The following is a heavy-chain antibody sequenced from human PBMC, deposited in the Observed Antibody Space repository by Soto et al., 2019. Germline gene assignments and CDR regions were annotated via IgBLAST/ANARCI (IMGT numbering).Heavy chain of an antibody. CDR2: MNPGSGDT. Sequence: XSVKVACNASGYPFTNNDFTWVRQATGQGLEWMGWMNPGSGDTGYAQKFQGRVTMTRNISIATAYMELSSLRSEDTAIYYCARMASFGSLNWFDPWGQGTLVTVSS. D-gene: IGHD5-18*01. J-gene: IGHJ5*02. CDR3: ARMASFGSLNWFDP. V-gene: IGHV1-8*01. CDR1: GYPFTNND.